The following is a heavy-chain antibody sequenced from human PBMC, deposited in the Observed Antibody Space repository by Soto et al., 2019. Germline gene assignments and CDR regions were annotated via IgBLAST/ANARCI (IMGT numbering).Heavy chain of an antibody. V-gene: IGHV3-48*03. J-gene: IGHJ6*02. CDR3: ARVRAGAANGYYGMDV. D-gene: IGHD1-26*01. CDR2: ISTGSSTI. Sequence: DVQLVESGGGLVQSGGSLRLSCRASGFTLSDYEMHWFRQAPGKGLEWVSYISTGSSTIYYADSVKGRFTISRDNANKSLFLEMNSLRPEDTAVYYCARVRAGAANGYYGMDVWGQGTTVTVSS. CDR1: GFTLSDYE.